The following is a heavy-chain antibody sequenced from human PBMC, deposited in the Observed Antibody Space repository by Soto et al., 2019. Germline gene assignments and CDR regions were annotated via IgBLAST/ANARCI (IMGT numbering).Heavy chain of an antibody. D-gene: IGHD2-2*01. J-gene: IGHJ4*02. Sequence: ASVKVSCNASGGTFSSYSINWVRQAPGQGLEWMGRIIPILGITNYSQKFQGRVTITADKSTTTAYMELSSLRSEDTAVYYCASEECGTTTCYYYFDYWGQGTLVTVSS. CDR1: GGTFSSYS. CDR2: IIPILGIT. CDR3: ASEECGTTTCYYYFDY. V-gene: IGHV1-69*04.